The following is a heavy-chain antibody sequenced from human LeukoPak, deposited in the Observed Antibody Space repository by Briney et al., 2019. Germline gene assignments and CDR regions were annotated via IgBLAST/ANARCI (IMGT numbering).Heavy chain of an antibody. CDR2: MNPNSGNT. CDR1: GYTFTSYD. Sequence: ASVKVSCKASGYTFTSYDINWVRQATGQGLEWMGWMNPNSGNTGYAQKFQGRVTITRNTSISTAYMELSSLRSEDTAVYYCARYCSSTSCYMYSDDAFDIWGQGTMVTVSS. D-gene: IGHD2-2*02. CDR3: ARYCSSTSCYMYSDDAFDI. V-gene: IGHV1-8*03. J-gene: IGHJ3*02.